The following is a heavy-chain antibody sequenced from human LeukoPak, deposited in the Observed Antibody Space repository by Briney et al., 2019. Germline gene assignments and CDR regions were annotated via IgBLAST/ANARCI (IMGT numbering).Heavy chain of an antibody. CDR2: IRSKDKGGTT. V-gene: IGHV3-49*04. CDR1: GFTFGDYA. CDR3: THDTSGYAYAYDH. D-gene: IGHD3-22*01. Sequence: PGGSLRLSCITSGFTFGDYALTCVRQAPGQGLEWVGFIRSKDKGGTTEYAASVKARFAISRDDSKSISYLQMNSLRTEDTAVYYCTHDTSGYAYAYDHWGQGTLVTVSS. J-gene: IGHJ4*02.